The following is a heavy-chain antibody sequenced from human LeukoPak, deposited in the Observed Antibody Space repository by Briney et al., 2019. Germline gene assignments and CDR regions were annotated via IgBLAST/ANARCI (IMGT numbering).Heavy chain of an antibody. D-gene: IGHD3-3*01. Sequence: PGGSLRLSCAASGFTLSSYSMNWVRQAPGKGVEWVSSICISSSYIYYAESVKGRFTISRDNASNSLYLQMNSMRAEDTAVYYCARVSDHDFWSGYYANYYYYGMDVWGQGTTVTVSS. V-gene: IGHV3-21*01. CDR1: GFTLSSYS. CDR2: ICISSSYI. CDR3: ARVSDHDFWSGYYANYYYYGMDV. J-gene: IGHJ6*02.